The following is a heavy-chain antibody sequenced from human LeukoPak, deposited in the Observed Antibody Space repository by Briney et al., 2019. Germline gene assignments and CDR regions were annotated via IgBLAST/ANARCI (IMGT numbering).Heavy chain of an antibody. J-gene: IGHJ3*02. CDR2: ISYDGSNK. Sequence: GGPLRLSCAASGFTFSSYGMHWVRQAPGKGLEWVAVISYDGSNKYYADSVKGRFTISRDNSKNTLYLQMNSLRAEDTAVYYCAKGGYYYDSSGYQGDDAFDIWGQGTMVTVSS. D-gene: IGHD3-22*01. V-gene: IGHV3-30*18. CDR3: AKGGYYYDSSGYQGDDAFDI. CDR1: GFTFSSYG.